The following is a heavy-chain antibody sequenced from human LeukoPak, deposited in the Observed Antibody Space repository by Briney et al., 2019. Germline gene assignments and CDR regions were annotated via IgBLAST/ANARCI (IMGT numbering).Heavy chain of an antibody. D-gene: IGHD2-2*01. J-gene: IGHJ4*02. CDR1: GFTFSSYG. Sequence: PGGSLRLSCAASGFTFSSYGMHWVRQAPGKGVEGVAFIRYDGSNKYYADSVKCRFTISRDNSKNTLYLQMNSLRAEDTAVYYCAKYGRASYCSSTSCLDYWGQGTLVTVSS. CDR3: AKYGRASYCSSTSCLDY. V-gene: IGHV3-30*02. CDR2: IRYDGSNK.